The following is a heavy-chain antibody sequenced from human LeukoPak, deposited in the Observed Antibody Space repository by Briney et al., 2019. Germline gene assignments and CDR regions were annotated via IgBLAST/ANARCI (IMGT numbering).Heavy chain of an antibody. V-gene: IGHV3-66*01. CDR3: ARAPRIAAAGTAGMDV. D-gene: IGHD6-13*01. CDR2: IYSGGST. Sequence: GGSLRLSCAASGFTVSSNYMSWVRQAPGKGLEWVSVIYSGGSTYYADSVKGRFTISRDNSKNTLYLQMNSLRAEDTAVYYCARAPRIAAAGTAGMDVWGQGTTVTVSS. CDR1: GFTVSSNY. J-gene: IGHJ6*02.